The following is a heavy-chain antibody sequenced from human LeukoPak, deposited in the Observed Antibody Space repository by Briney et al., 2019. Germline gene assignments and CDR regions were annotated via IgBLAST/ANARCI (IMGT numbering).Heavy chain of an antibody. J-gene: IGHJ4*02. Sequence: SVKVSCKASGGTFSSYAISWVRQAPGQGLEWMGGIIPIFGTANYAQKFQGRVTITADESTSTAYMELSSLRSEDTAVYYCARDGYGDYAFDYWGQGTLVTASS. CDR1: GGTFSSYA. D-gene: IGHD4-17*01. V-gene: IGHV1-69*13. CDR3: ARDGYGDYAFDY. CDR2: IIPIFGTA.